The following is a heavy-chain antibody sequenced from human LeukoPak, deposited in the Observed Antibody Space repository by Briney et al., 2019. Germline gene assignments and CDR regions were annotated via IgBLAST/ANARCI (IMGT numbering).Heavy chain of an antibody. Sequence: GASVTVSCKASGFTFSTSAVQWLRQARGQRLAWVGWIGVGRGDTRYAHNLQESVTIARDLSKGTTYLKLSSVRSDDTAVYYCAAERYSGSCCWFDPWGQGTLVTVSS. CDR1: GFTFSTSA. V-gene: IGHV1-58*01. D-gene: IGHD6-13*01. J-gene: IGHJ5*02. CDR3: AAERYSGSCCWFDP. CDR2: IGVGRGDT.